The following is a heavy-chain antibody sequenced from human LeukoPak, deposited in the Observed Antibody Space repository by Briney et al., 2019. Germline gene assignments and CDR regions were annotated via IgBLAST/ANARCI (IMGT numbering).Heavy chain of an antibody. V-gene: IGHV3-33*01. D-gene: IGHD3-22*01. Sequence: GGSLRLSCAASGFTFSSCGMHWVRQAPGKGLEWVAVIWYDGSNKYYADSVKGRFTISRDNSKNTLYLQMNSLRAEDTAVYYCARKTITMLVVDSWGQGTLVTVSS. CDR1: GFTFSSCG. CDR3: ARKTITMLVVDS. CDR2: IWYDGSNK. J-gene: IGHJ4*02.